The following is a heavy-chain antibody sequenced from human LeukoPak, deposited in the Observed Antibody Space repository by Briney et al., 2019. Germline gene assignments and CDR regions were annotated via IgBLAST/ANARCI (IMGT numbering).Heavy chain of an antibody. J-gene: IGHJ4*02. D-gene: IGHD3-3*01. CDR2: MRFDGSNN. CDR3: AKGVTIFGATHTLLYGDY. V-gene: IGHV3-30*02. CDR1: GFTFSTYG. Sequence: PGGSLRLSCAASGFTFSTYGMHWVRQAPGKGLEWVAFMRFDGSNNYYADSVKGRFTISRDNSKNTLYLQMNSLRAEDTAVYYCAKGVTIFGATHTLLYGDYWGQGTLDTVSS.